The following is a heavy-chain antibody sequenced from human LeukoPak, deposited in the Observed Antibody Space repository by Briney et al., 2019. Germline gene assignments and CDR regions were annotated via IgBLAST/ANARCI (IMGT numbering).Heavy chain of an antibody. CDR1: GGTFSSYA. Sequence: ASVKVSSKASGGTFSSYAISWVRQAPGQGLEWMGRIIPILGIANYAQKFQGRVTITADKSTSTAYMELSSLRSEDTAVYYCARGDGYNYWFDPWGQGTLVTVSS. J-gene: IGHJ5*02. CDR2: IIPILGIA. D-gene: IGHD5-24*01. CDR3: ARGDGYNYWFDP. V-gene: IGHV1-69*04.